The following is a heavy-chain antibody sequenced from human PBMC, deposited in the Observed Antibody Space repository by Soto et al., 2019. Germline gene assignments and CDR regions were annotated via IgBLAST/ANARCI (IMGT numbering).Heavy chain of an antibody. Sequence: PGESLKISCKGSGYSFTSYWISWVRQMPGKGLEWMGRIDPSDSYTNYSPSFQGHVTISADKSISTAYLQWSSLKASDTAMYYCARHGVLRFLEWSQDAFDIWCQGTMVTVSS. V-gene: IGHV5-10-1*01. CDR3: ARHGVLRFLEWSQDAFDI. J-gene: IGHJ3*02. CDR2: IDPSDSYT. CDR1: GYSFTSYW. D-gene: IGHD3-3*01.